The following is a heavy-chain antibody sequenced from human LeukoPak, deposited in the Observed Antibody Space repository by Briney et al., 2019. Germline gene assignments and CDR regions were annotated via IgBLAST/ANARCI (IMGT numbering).Heavy chain of an antibody. J-gene: IGHJ4*02. CDR1: GFTFSSYA. Sequence: GGSLRLSCAASGFTFSSYAMSWVRQAPGKGLEWVSAISGSGGSTYYADSVKGRFTISRDNSKNTLYLQMNSLRAEDTAVYYCAKDSLYYGSGSYIFDYWGQGTLVTVSS. V-gene: IGHV3-23*01. CDR2: ISGSGGST. D-gene: IGHD3-10*01. CDR3: AKDSLYYGSGSYIFDY.